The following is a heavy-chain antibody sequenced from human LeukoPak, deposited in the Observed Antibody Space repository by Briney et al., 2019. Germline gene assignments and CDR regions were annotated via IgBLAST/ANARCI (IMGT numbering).Heavy chain of an antibody. CDR1: GFTFSSYG. J-gene: IGHJ3*02. D-gene: IGHD1-26*01. CDR2: ISYDGSNK. Sequence: PGGSLRLSCAASGFTFSSYGMHWVRQAPGKGLEWVAVISYDGSNKYYADSVKGRFTISRDNSKNTLYLQMSSLRAEDTAVYYCARESPNSGSYYDDAFDIWGQGTMVTVSS. V-gene: IGHV3-30*03. CDR3: ARESPNSGSYYDDAFDI.